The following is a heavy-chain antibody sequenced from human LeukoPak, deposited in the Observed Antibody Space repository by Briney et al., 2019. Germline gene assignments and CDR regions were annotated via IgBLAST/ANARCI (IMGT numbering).Heavy chain of an antibody. CDR2: IYTSGST. CDR1: GGSLSSGNYY. V-gene: IGHV4-61*02. Sequence: SETLSLTCTVSGGSLSSGNYYWSWIRQPAGRGLEWIGRIYTSGSTNYNPSLKSRVTISIDTSKNQFSLKLSSVTAADTAVYYCARAGYYGSGSYPPRFDYWGQGTLGTVSS. D-gene: IGHD3-10*01. J-gene: IGHJ4*02. CDR3: ARAGYYGSGSYPPRFDY.